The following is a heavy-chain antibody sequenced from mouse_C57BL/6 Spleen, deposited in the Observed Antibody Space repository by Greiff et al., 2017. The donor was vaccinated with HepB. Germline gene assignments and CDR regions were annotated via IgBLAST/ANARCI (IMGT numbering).Heavy chain of an antibody. CDR1: GYTFTDYE. J-gene: IGHJ3*01. Sequence: QVQLQQSGAELVRPGASVTLSCKASGYTFTDYEMHWVKQTPVHGLEWIGAIDPETGGTAYHQKFKGKAILTADKSSSTAYMELRSLTSEDSSVYYCTRRDPWFAYWGQGTLVTVSA. CDR2: IDPETGGT. CDR3: TRRDPWFAY. V-gene: IGHV1-15*01.